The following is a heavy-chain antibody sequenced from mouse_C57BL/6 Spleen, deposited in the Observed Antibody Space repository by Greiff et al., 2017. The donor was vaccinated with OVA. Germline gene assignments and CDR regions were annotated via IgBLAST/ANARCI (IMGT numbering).Heavy chain of an antibody. V-gene: IGHV1-54*01. CDR3: ARDYYGSSNYYDAMDY. CDR1: GYAFTNYL. D-gene: IGHD1-1*01. CDR2: INPGSGGT. J-gene: IGHJ4*01. Sequence: VQLQQSGAELVRPGTSVKVSCKASGYAFTNYLIEWVKQRPGQGLEWIGVINPGSGGTNYNEKFKGKATLTADKSSSTAYMQLSSLTSEDSAVYFCARDYYGSSNYYDAMDYWGQGTSVTVSS.